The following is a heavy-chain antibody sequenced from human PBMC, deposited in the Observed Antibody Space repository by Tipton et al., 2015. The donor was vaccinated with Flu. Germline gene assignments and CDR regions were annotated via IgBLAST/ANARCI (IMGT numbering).Heavy chain of an antibody. CDR3: ARQIYTSGELDYDYYYMDV. V-gene: IGHV1-69*01. Sequence: QLVQSGPEVKKPGSSVTVSCKASGGTFNNHAISWVRQAPGQGLEWMGGIITIFGTTEYAQKFQGRVTMTADESTTTVYMELSSLRSDDTAVYYCARQIYTSGELDYDYYYMDVWGKGTTVTVSS. CDR2: IITIFGTT. D-gene: IGHD6-25*01. J-gene: IGHJ6*03. CDR1: GGTFNNHA.